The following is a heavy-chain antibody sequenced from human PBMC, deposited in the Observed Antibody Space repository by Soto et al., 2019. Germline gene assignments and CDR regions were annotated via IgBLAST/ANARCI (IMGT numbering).Heavy chain of an antibody. CDR1: GFTFSSYA. V-gene: IGHV3-23*01. J-gene: IGHJ6*02. CDR3: AKDKSRSRYYGMDV. CDR2: ISGRGGST. Sequence: EVQLLESGGGLVQPGGSLRLSCAASGFTFSSYAMSWVRQAPGKGLEWVSAISGRGGSTYYADSVKGRFTISRDNSKNTLYLQMNSLRAEDTAVYYYAKDKSRSRYYGMDVWGQGTTVTVSS.